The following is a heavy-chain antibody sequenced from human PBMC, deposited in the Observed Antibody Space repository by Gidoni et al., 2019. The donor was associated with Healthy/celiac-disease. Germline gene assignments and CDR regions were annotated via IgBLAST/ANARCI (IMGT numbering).Heavy chain of an antibody. J-gene: IGHJ4*02. CDR1: GFTLSNAC. CDR2: IKSKTDGGTT. CDR3: TTGLYYYDSSGYYQSDY. Sequence: EVQLVESGGGLVRPGGSLRLSCAASGFTLSNACVRWARQALGKGLKGVGRIKSKTDGGTTDYAAPVKGRFTISRDDSKNTLYLQMNSLKNEDTAVYYCTTGLYYYDSSGYYQSDYWGQGTLVTVSS. V-gene: IGHV3-15*01. D-gene: IGHD3-22*01.